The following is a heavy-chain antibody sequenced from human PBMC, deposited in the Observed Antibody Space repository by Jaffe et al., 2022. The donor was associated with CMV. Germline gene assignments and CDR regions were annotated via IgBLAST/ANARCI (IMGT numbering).Heavy chain of an antibody. CDR2: IYSSGST. J-gene: IGHJ4*02. Sequence: QLQLQESGPGLVKPSETLSLTCTVSGGSISSSKYYWGWIRHPPGKGLEWIGSIYSSGSTYYNPSLKSRVTISVDTSKNQFSLGMSSVTAADTAMFYCATPTSGWQSLDYWGQGILVTVSS. D-gene: IGHD6-19*01. CDR1: GGSISSSKYY. CDR3: ATPTSGWQSLDY. V-gene: IGHV4-39*01.